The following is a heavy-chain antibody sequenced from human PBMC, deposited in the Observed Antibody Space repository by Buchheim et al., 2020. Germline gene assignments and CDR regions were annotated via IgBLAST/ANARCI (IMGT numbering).Heavy chain of an antibody. D-gene: IGHD2-2*01. CDR2: IYYSGST. V-gene: IGHV4-59*01. CDR3: ARGVIVVVPAATYNWFDP. J-gene: IGHJ5*02. CDR1: GGSISSYY. Sequence: QVQLQESGPGLAKPSETLSLTCTVSGGSISSYYWSWIRQPPGKGLEWIGYIYYSGSTNYNPSLKSRVTISVDTSKNQFSLKLSSVTAADTAVYYCARGVIVVVPAATYNWFDPWGQGTL.